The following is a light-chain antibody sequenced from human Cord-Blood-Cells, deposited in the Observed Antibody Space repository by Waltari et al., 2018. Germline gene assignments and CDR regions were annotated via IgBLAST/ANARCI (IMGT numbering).Light chain of an antibody. CDR3: SSYAGSSSLDV. V-gene: IGLV2-8*01. J-gene: IGLJ1*01. CDR1: SSDVGGYNY. Sequence: QSALTQPPSASGSPGQSVTISCTGTSSDVGGYNYVSWYQQHPGKAPKLMIYEVSKRPPGVPDRRSGCKSGDTASLTVSGRQAEDDADDYCSSYAGSSSLDVFGTGTKVTVL. CDR2: EVS.